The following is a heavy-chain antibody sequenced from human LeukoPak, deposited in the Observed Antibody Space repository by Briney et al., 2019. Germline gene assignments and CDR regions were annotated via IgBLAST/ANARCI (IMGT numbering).Heavy chain of an antibody. Sequence: PSETLSLTCTVSGGSISSGGYYWNWIRQPPGKGLEWIGYISHSGSTNYNPSLKSRVTISVDTSKNQFSLKLSSVTAADTAVYYCARGVDVPRGNWFDPWGQGTLVTVSS. V-gene: IGHV4-61*08. CDR2: ISHSGST. J-gene: IGHJ5*02. CDR3: ARGVDVPRGNWFDP. D-gene: IGHD3-3*01. CDR1: GGSISSGGYY.